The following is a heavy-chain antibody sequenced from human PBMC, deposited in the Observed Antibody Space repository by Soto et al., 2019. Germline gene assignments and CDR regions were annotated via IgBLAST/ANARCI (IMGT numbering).Heavy chain of an antibody. Sequence: EVQLLESGGDWVHRGGSLSVSCAASGFTFIDYAMSWVRQAPGKGLEWVSGINDRGDKTYYADSVKGRFTISRDTDKNTLYLQMTSMRGEETAVYYCAKETGKLGVPLFDHWGQGTLVTVSS. J-gene: IGHJ4*02. D-gene: IGHD1-26*01. CDR1: GFTFIDYA. V-gene: IGHV3-23*01. CDR3: AKETGKLGVPLFDH. CDR2: INDRGDKT.